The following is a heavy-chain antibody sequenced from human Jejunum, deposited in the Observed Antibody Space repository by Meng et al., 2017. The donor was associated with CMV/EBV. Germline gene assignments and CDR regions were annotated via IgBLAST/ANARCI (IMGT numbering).Heavy chain of an antibody. CDR3: ARGAVDCSSTSCFSGFFDL. J-gene: IGHJ4*02. Sequence: TMNWVRPAPGKGLEWVSSISSSSSSRNYADSVKGRFTISRDNAGNSLDLQMNSLRAEDTAVYYCARGAVDCSSTSCFSGFFDLWGQGTLVTVSS. V-gene: IGHV3-21*06. D-gene: IGHD2-2*01. CDR2: ISSSSSSR. CDR1: T.